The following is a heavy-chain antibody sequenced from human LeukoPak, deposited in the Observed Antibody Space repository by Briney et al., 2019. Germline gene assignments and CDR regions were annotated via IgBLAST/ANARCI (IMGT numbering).Heavy chain of an antibody. CDR3: VRDDYNGNSFDS. J-gene: IGHJ5*01. V-gene: IGHV1-2*02. CDR2: INPKNGDT. D-gene: IGHD4-4*01. Sequence: ASVRVSCKASGYSFTASYMHWVRQASGQGLEWVGCINPKNGDTSSAQRFQGRVTMTRDTSFSTAYMDLSSLRSDDTAVYYCVRDDYNGNSFDSWGPGTLVTVSS. CDR1: GYSFTASY.